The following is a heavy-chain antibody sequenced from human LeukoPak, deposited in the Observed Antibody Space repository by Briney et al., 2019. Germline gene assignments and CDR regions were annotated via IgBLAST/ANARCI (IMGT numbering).Heavy chain of an antibody. D-gene: IGHD1-26*01. CDR2: VSRSGST. J-gene: IGHJ5*02. V-gene: IGHV4-30-2*01. CDR3: ARVRSMSWFDP. Sequence: PSETLSLTCAVSGDSISSGDYSWTWIRQPPGKGLEWIGFVSRSGSTYSNPSLESRLTISIDRSENHFSLKLESVTVADTAIYYCARVRSMSWFDPWGQGILVTVSS. CDR1: GDSISSGDYS.